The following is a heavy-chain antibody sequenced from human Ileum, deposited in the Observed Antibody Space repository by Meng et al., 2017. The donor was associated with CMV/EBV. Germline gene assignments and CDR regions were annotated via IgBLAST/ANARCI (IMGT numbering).Heavy chain of an antibody. J-gene: IGHJ4*02. CDR2: INEDESKI. D-gene: IGHD3-3*01. Sequence: GESLKISCAASGFSFRGNWMSWVRQAPGKGPEWVATINEDESKIYYVDSVRGRFTISRDNVKNSLYLQMNSLRVDDAAIYYCTRDGSTGWSPFDDWGQGTQVTGAS. CDR1: GFSFRGNW. V-gene: IGHV3-7*03. CDR3: TRDGSTGWSPFDD.